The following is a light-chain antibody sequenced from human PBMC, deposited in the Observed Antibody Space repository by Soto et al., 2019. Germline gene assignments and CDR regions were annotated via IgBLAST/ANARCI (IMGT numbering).Light chain of an antibody. J-gene: IGKJ4*01. CDR1: QGIRND. Sequence: DIQMTHPPSSLSAPVGETVTITCRASQGIRNDLGWYQQIPGKAPKRLIYAASSLQSGVPSRFSGSGSGTEFTLTISSLQPEDSATYYCLHHNSYPLTFGGGTKVEIK. CDR3: LHHNSYPLT. CDR2: AAS. V-gene: IGKV1-17*01.